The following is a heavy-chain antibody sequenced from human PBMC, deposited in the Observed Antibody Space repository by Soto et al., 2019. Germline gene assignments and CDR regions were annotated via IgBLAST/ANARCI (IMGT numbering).Heavy chain of an antibody. D-gene: IGHD2-21*02. CDR2: INAGNGNT. J-gene: IGHJ4*02. Sequence: QVQLVPSGAEEKKPGASVKVSCKASGYTFTSYAMHWVRQAPGQRPEWMGWINAGNGNTKYSQKCQGRVTITRDTSASTAYMELSSLRSEDTAVYYCARAWVVVTAPDYWGQGTLVTVSS. CDR3: ARAWVVVTAPDY. V-gene: IGHV1-3*05. CDR1: GYTFTSYA.